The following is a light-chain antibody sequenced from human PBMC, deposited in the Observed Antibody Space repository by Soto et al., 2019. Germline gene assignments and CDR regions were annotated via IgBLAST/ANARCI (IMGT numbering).Light chain of an antibody. CDR2: DVS. CDR3: CSYAGRPYV. Sequence: QSVLTQARSGSGSPGRAGAISCTGNSSDVGDYNYVSWYQQHPGKAPKVMIYDVSKRPSGVPDRFSGSKSGNTASLTISGLQAEDEADYYCCSYAGRPYVFGTGTKVTVL. J-gene: IGLJ1*01. CDR1: SSDVGDYNY. V-gene: IGLV2-11*01.